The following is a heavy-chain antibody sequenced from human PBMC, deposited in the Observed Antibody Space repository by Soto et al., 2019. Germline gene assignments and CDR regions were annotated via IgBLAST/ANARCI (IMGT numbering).Heavy chain of an antibody. CDR3: ARGRYCATTTCYTWTWFYP. V-gene: IGHV1-69*06. CDR2: IIPIFDTP. Sequence: QVQLVQSGAEVKKPGSSVKVSCKASGGTFSNYVISWVRQAPGQGLEWMGGIIPIFDTPTYAQKFQGRVTFTADKSTGTAYMELSGLRSEDTAVYYCARGRYCATTTCYTWTWFYPWGQGTPVTASS. D-gene: IGHD2-2*02. CDR1: GGTFSNYV. J-gene: IGHJ5*02.